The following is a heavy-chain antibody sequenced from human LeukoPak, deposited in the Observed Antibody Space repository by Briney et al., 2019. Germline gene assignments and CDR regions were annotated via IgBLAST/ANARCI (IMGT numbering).Heavy chain of an antibody. Sequence: PGGSLRLSCAASGFTFSDYAMHRVREAPGKGLGRVSGISWNSGSIGYADSVKGRFTISRDNAKNSLYLQMNSLRAEDTALYYCAKGIYSYGYYDSGGEFDCWGQGTLVTVSS. D-gene: IGHD3-22*01. CDR3: AKGIYSYGYYDSGGEFDC. CDR1: GFTFSDYA. CDR2: ISWNSGSI. V-gene: IGHV3-9*01. J-gene: IGHJ4*02.